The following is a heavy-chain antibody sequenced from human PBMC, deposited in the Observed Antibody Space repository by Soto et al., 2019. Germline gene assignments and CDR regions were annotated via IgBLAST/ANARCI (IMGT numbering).Heavy chain of an antibody. J-gene: IGHJ6*02. D-gene: IGHD2-2*01. CDR3: AREDCSSTSCYQYGYYYGMDV. Sequence: QVQLVESGGGVVQPGRSLRLSCAASGFTFSSYAMHWVRQAPGKGLEWVAVISYDGSNKYYADSVKGRFTISRDNSKNTLYLQMNSLRAEDTSVYYCAREDCSSTSCYQYGYYYGMDVWGQGTTVTVSS. CDR2: ISYDGSNK. V-gene: IGHV3-30-3*01. CDR1: GFTFSSYA.